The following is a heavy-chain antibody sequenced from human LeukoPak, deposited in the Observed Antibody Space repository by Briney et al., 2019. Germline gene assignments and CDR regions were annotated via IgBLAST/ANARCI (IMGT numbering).Heavy chain of an antibody. CDR1: GYTFLSYG. V-gene: IGHV1-46*01. CDR3: ARAPKGVTTGYFDH. Sequence: ASVKVSCKASGYTFLSYGISWVRKAPGQGRDWMGIINPSGGSTTYAQIFQGRVTLTRDTSTSTVYMELSSLRSDDTAVYYCARAPKGVTTGYFDHWGQGTLVTVSS. CDR2: INPSGGST. D-gene: IGHD1-26*01. J-gene: IGHJ4*02.